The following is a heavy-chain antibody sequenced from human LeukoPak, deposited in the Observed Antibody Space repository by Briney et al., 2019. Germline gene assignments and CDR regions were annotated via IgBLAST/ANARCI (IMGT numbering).Heavy chain of an antibody. Sequence: GGSLRLTCAASGITFSRYGMHWVRQAPGKGLEWVTFIRYDGSIKYYADSVKGRFTMSRDNSKKTLFLQMNSLRAEDTAVYYCAKDGRDYFVSGSHYRGVPALDYWGQGTLVTVSS. CDR3: AKDGRDYFVSGSHYRGVPALDY. J-gene: IGHJ4*02. D-gene: IGHD3-10*01. CDR1: GITFSRYG. CDR2: IRYDGSIK. V-gene: IGHV3-30*02.